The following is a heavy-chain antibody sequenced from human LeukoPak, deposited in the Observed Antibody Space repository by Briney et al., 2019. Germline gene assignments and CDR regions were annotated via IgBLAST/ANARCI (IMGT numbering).Heavy chain of an antibody. CDR1: GGTFSSYA. D-gene: IGHD6-19*01. V-gene: IGHV1-69*06. Sequence: GASVKVSCKASGGTFSSYAISWVRQAPGQGLEWMGGIIPIFGTANYAQKFQGRVTITADKSTSTAYMELSSLRSEDTAVYYCARDPHEFSSGWSHFDYWGQGTLVTVSS. CDR3: ARDPHEFSSGWSHFDY. CDR2: IIPIFGTA. J-gene: IGHJ4*02.